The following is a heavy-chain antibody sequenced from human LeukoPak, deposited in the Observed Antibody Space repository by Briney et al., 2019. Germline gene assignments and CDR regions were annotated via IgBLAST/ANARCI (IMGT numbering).Heavy chain of an antibody. Sequence: ASVTVSCNGSAYSFTINYMHWLRLAPGQGIEWMGIINHTGGVTAYAQKFEGRVTVIRDTSTDTVYIALNRQRSEHRAVYYCARSSAQEHYDFWNGYLDYWGQGTLVTVSS. CDR1: AYSFTINY. V-gene: IGHV1-46*01. CDR2: INHTGGVT. CDR3: ARSSAQEHYDFWNGYLDY. J-gene: IGHJ4*02. D-gene: IGHD3-3*01.